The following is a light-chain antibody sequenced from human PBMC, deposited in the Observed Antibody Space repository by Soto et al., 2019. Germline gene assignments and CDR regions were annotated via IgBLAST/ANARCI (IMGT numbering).Light chain of an antibody. V-gene: IGKV3-20*01. CDR3: HQYGSSPPYT. CDR2: GSS. J-gene: IGKJ2*01. CDR1: QSVSNNY. Sequence: EVVLTQSPGTLSLSPGESATLSCRASQSVSNNYFAWYQQKPGQAPRLLIFGSSDRATGIPDRFSGSGSGIDFTLTISRLEPVEFAVYYCHQYGSSPPYTFGQGTKLEIK.